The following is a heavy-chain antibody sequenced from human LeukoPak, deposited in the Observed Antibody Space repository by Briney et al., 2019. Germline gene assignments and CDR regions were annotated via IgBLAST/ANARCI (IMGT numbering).Heavy chain of an antibody. CDR2: ISGTGVST. V-gene: IGHV3-23*01. CDR1: GFSFSSYA. Sequence: GGSLRLSCAASGFSFSSYAMSWVRQAPVKGLEWVSTISGTGVSTYYAHSVKGRFTISRDNSKNTVYLQIDSLRAEDTALYYCAKDSSGYYHAWYYFDYWGQGSLVTVSS. J-gene: IGHJ4*02. CDR3: AKDSSGYYHAWYYFDY. D-gene: IGHD3-22*01.